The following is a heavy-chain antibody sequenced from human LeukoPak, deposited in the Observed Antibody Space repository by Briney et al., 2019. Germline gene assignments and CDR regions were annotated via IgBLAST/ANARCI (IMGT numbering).Heavy chain of an antibody. D-gene: IGHD3-16*02. Sequence: GWSLRLSCAASGFTFSSYWMSWVRQAPGKGLEWVANIKQDGSEKYYVDSVKGRFTISRDNAKNSLYLQMNSLRAEDTAVYYCARAAGFSDYDYVWGSYRPPHFDYWGQGTLVTVSS. CDR3: ARAAGFSDYDYVWGSYRPPHFDY. CDR1: GFTFSSYW. V-gene: IGHV3-7*01. CDR2: IKQDGSEK. J-gene: IGHJ4*02.